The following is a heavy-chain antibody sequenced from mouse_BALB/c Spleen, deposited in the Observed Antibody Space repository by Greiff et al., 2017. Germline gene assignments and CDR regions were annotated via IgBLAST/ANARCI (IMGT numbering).Heavy chain of an antibody. CDR1: GFTFSDYY. V-gene: IGHV5-4*02. CDR2: ISDGGSYT. D-gene: IGHD1-1*02. J-gene: IGHJ3*01. CDR3: ARERGGYYAWFAY. Sequence: EVKLMESGGGLVKPGGSLKLSCAASGFTFSDYYMYWVRQTPEKRLEWVATISDGGSYTYYPDSVKGRFTISRDNAKNNLYLQMSSLKSEDTAMYYCARERGGYYAWFAYWGQGTLVTVSA.